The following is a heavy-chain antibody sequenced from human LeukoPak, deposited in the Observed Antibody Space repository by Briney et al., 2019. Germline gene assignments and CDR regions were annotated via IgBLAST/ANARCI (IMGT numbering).Heavy chain of an antibody. CDR3: ARVRDGYNDAYDI. D-gene: IGHD5-24*01. CDR2: INPNSGGT. CDR1: GYTFTGYY. J-gene: IGHJ3*02. Sequence: ASVKVSCKASGYTFTGYYMHWVRQAPGQGLEWMGWINPNSGGTNYAQKFQGRVTMTRDTSISTAYMDLSRLRSEDTAVYYCARVRDGYNDAYDIWGQGTMVTVPS. V-gene: IGHV1-2*02.